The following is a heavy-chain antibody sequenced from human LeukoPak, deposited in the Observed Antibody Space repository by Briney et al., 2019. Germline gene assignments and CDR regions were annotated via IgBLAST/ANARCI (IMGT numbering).Heavy chain of an antibody. CDR1: GSTFTGYD. CDR3: ARAVAGSKWFDP. D-gene: IGHD6-19*01. V-gene: IGHV1-2*02. Sequence: GASVRVSCTASGSTFTGYDMHWWRQAPGQGLGWRGWINPNSGGTNYAQKFQGRGTMTRDPAIRPAYMGLSRLRSDDTAVYYCARAVAGSKWFDPWGQGTLVTVSS. J-gene: IGHJ5*02. CDR2: INPNSGGT.